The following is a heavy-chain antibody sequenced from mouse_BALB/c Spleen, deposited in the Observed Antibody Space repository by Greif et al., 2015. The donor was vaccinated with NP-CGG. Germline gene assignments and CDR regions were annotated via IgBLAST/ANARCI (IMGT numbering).Heavy chain of an antibody. CDR2: ISDGGSYT. D-gene: IGHD2-4*01. CDR1: GFTFSDYY. CDR3: ARGNDYGAMDY. J-gene: IGHJ4*01. Sequence: EVQGVESGGGLVKPGGSLKLSCAASGFTFSDYYMYWVRQTPEKRLEWVATISDGGSYTYYPDSVKGRFTISRDNAKNNLYLQMSSLKSEDTAMYYCARGNDYGAMDYWGQGTSVTVSS. V-gene: IGHV5-4*02.